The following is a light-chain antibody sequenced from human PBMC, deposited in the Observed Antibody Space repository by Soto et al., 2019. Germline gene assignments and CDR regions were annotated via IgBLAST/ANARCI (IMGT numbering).Light chain of an antibody. CDR1: HAVTNNF. CDR2: GAS. Sequence: EIVLTQSPGTLSLSPGERATLSCRASHAVTNNFLAWYQQKPGQAPRLVIYGASSRPAGIPDRFSGSRAGTDFTLSISRLEPEDFAVYFCQQYGTSPGTFGQGTKLEIK. CDR3: QQYGTSPGT. V-gene: IGKV3-20*01. J-gene: IGKJ2*01.